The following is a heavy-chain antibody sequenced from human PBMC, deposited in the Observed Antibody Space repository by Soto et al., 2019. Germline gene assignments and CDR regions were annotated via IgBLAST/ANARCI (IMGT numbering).Heavy chain of an antibody. V-gene: IGHV1-69*01. D-gene: IGHD3-16*01. Sequence: QVQLVQSGAEVKKPGSSVKVSCKASGGTFSSYAISWVRQAPGQGLEWMGGIIPIFGTANYAQKFQGRVTINADESTSTAYMELSSLRSEDTSVYYCARWGLASYYCYGIDVWGQGTPVTVSS. J-gene: IGHJ6*02. CDR1: GGTFSSYA. CDR2: IIPIFGTA. CDR3: ARWGLASYYCYGIDV.